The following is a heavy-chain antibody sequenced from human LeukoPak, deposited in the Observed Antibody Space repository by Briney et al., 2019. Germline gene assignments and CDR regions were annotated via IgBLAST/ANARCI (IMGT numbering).Heavy chain of an antibody. CDR3: ARGLGGYSSSWYEVRNYYFDY. CDR2: INHSEST. V-gene: IGHV4-34*01. Sequence: SETLSLTCAVYGGSFSGYYWSWIRQPPGKGLEWIGEINHSESTNYNPSLKSRVTISVDTSKNQFSLKLSSVTAADTAVYYCARGLGGYSSSWYEVRNYYFDYWGQGTLVTVSS. CDR1: GGSFSGYY. D-gene: IGHD6-13*01. J-gene: IGHJ4*02.